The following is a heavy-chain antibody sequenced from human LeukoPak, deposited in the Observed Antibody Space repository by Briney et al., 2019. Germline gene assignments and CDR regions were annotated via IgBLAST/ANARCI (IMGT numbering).Heavy chain of an antibody. CDR2: IRYDGSNK. CDR1: GFTFSSYG. CDR3: AKDQTFGGVIVKALDY. J-gene: IGHJ4*02. Sequence: GGSLRLSCAASGFTFSSYGMHWVRQAPGKGLEWVAFIRYDGSNKYYADSVKDRFTISRDNSKNTLYLQMNGPRAEDTAVYYCAKDQTFGGVIVKALDYWGQGTLVTVSS. V-gene: IGHV3-30*02. D-gene: IGHD3-16*02.